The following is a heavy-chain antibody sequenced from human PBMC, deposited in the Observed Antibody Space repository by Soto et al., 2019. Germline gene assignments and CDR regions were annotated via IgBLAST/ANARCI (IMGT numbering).Heavy chain of an antibody. J-gene: IGHJ4*02. CDR2: ISSGGST. CDR1: GFTVSSFY. Sequence: EVQLVESGGGLVQPGGSLRLSCAASGFTVSSFYMTWVRQAPGKGLQWVAVISSGGSTYYADSVKGRFTISRDNSKNTLYLQMNSLRAEDTAVYYCARDTFGGAYDFLHGGQGTLDTVSS. D-gene: IGHD3-3*01. V-gene: IGHV3-66*01. CDR3: ARDTFGGAYDFLH.